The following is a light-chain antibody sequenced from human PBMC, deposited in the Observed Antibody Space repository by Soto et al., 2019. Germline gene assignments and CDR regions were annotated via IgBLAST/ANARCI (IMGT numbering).Light chain of an antibody. V-gene: IGKV3-20*01. CDR3: QQYGSSPEIS. J-gene: IGKJ3*01. Sequence: DIVLTQSPGTLSLSPGERATLSCRASQTISDNYLAWYQQKPGQSPRLLISGAYSSAPGIPDRFSGSGSETDFTLTISRLEPEDVAFYYCQQYGSSPEISFGPGTKVDIK. CDR1: QTISDNY. CDR2: GAY.